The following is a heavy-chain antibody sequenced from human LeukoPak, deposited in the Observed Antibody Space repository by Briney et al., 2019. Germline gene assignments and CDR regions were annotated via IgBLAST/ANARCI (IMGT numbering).Heavy chain of an antibody. CDR3: ARIPGYCRGDSCFSIYFDS. CDR1: DGSTSSTYY. D-gene: IGHD2-15*01. CDR2: IYYDGTT. V-gene: IGHV4-39*01. Sequence: SETLSLTCTVSDGSTSSTYYWAWIRQPPGRGLEWIGNIYYDGTTYYNPSLKSRLTISVDTSKNQFSLKLSSVTAADTAVYYCARIPGYCRGDSCFSIYFDSWGQGTLVTVSS. J-gene: IGHJ4*02.